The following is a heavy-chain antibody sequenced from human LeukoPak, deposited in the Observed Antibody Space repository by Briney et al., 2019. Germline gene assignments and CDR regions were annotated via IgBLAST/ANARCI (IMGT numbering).Heavy chain of an antibody. V-gene: IGHV3-21*01. J-gene: IGHJ4*02. Sequence: GGSLRLSCAASGFTFSSYSMNWVRQAPGKGLEWVSSISSSSSYIYYADSEKGRFTISRDNAKNSLYLQMNSLRAEDTAVYYCARAPRVGATSSDYWGQGTLVTVSS. CDR2: ISSSSSYI. D-gene: IGHD1-26*01. CDR1: GFTFSSYS. CDR3: ARAPRVGATSSDY.